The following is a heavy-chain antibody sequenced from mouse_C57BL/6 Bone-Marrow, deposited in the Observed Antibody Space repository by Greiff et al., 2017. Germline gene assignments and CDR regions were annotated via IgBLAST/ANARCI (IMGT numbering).Heavy chain of an antibody. Sequence: QVQLQQSGAELMKPGASVKLSCKATGYTFTGYWIEWVKQRPGHGLEWIGEILPGSGSTYYNEKFKGKATFTADTSSNTAYMQLSSLTTEDSAIYYCARWDGYPYWYAMDYWGQGTSVTVSS. CDR2: ILPGSGST. J-gene: IGHJ4*01. CDR1: GYTFTGYW. V-gene: IGHV1-9*01. D-gene: IGHD2-3*01. CDR3: ARWDGYPYWYAMDY.